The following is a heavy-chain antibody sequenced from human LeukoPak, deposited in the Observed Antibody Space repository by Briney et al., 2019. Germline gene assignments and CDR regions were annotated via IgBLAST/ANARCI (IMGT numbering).Heavy chain of an antibody. Sequence: SETLSLTCTVSGGSISSSSYYWGWIRQPPGKGLEWIGSIYYSGSTYYNPSLKSRVTISVDTSKNQFSLKLSSVTAADTAVYYCARVRYSYGYDYWGQGTLVTVSS. V-gene: IGHV4-39*07. J-gene: IGHJ4*02. D-gene: IGHD5-18*01. CDR3: ARVRYSYGYDY. CDR1: GGSISSSSYY. CDR2: IYYSGST.